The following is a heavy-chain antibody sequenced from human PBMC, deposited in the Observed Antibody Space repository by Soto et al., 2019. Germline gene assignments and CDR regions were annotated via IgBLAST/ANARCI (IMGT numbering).Heavy chain of an antibody. J-gene: IGHJ5*02. D-gene: IGHD4-17*01. CDR1: GGSISSGGYY. CDR3: ARRLRRGGWFDP. Sequence: QVQLQESGPGLVKPSQTLSLTCTVSGGSISSGGYYWSWIRQHPGKGLEWIGYIYYSGSTYYNPSLQSRVTISVDTSKTQFSLKLSSVTAADTAVYYCARRLRRGGWFDPWGQGTLVTVSS. V-gene: IGHV4-31*03. CDR2: IYYSGST.